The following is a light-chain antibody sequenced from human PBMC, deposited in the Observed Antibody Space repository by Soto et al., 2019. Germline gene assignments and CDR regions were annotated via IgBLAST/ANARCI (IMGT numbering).Light chain of an antibody. V-gene: IGKV3D-15*01. Sequence: IVMTKSPATLSVSPGERATLSRRASQSVRSNLAWYQQKPGQAPRLLIYGASTRATGIPATFSGSGSGTQFTLTISSLQSEDFAVYYCQQYNNWPAITFGQGTRLEIK. CDR2: GAS. J-gene: IGKJ5*01. CDR3: QQYNNWPAIT. CDR1: QSVRSN.